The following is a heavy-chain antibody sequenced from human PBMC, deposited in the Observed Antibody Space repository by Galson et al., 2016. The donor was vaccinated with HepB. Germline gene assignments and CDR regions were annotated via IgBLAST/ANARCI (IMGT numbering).Heavy chain of an antibody. D-gene: IGHD4-17*01. V-gene: IGHV1-46*03. J-gene: IGHJ3*02. CDR1: RYTFTSYY. CDR2: INPSGGSS. CDR3: ARIFYGAYGGDDAFDI. Sequence: SVKVSCKASRYTFTSYYIHWVRQAPGQGLEWVGLINPSGGSSSYAQKFQGRVTMTRDTSTNTVYMELSSLRSEDTAVYYCARIFYGAYGGDDAFDIWGHGTMVTVSS.